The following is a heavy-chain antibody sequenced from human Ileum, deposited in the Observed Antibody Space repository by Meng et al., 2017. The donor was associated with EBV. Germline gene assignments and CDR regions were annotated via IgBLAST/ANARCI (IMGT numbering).Heavy chain of an antibody. CDR3: ARTGVGLAFDY. V-gene: IGHV4-4*02. CDR2: IYHSGST. D-gene: IGHD2-8*01. CDR1: GDSMTNNNW. Sequence: VDVRGAGPGLVKPSGTLSLTCVVSGDSMTNNNWWTWVRQPPGKGLEWIGEIYHSGSTNYNPSLQSRATISVDMSKKQFSLKLRSVTAADTAVYYCARTGVGLAFDYWGLGTLVTVSS. J-gene: IGHJ4*02.